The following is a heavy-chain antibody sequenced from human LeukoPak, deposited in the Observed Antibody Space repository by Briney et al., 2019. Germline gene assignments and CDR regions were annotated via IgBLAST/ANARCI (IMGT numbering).Heavy chain of an antibody. J-gene: IGHJ4*02. D-gene: IGHD5-12*01. V-gene: IGHV1-2*02. CDR2: INPNSGGT. Sequence: GASVKVSCKASGYTFTGYYMHWVRQSPGQGLEWMGWINPNSGGTNYAQKFQGRVTMTRDTSISTAYMELSRLRSDDTAVYYCAREASPRYSGYDPIGWGQGTLVTVSS. CDR1: GYTFTGYY. CDR3: AREASPRYSGYDPIG.